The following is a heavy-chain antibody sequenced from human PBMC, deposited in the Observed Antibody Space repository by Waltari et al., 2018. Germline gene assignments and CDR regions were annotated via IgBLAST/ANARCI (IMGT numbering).Heavy chain of an antibody. J-gene: IGHJ4*02. D-gene: IGHD3-10*01. CDR2: IYYSGST. CDR1: GGSISSYY. CDR3: ARGGSGSYGDFDY. Sequence: QVQLQESGPGLVKPSETLSLTCTVSGGSISSYYWSWIRQPPGKGLEWIGYIYYSGSTNYNPSLKSRVTISVDTSKNQVSLKLSSGTAADTAVYYCARGGSGSYGDFDYWGQGTLVTVSS. V-gene: IGHV4-59*01.